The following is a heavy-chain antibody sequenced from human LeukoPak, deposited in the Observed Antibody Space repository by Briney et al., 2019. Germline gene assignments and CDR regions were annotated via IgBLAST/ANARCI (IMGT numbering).Heavy chain of an antibody. V-gene: IGHV4-59*01. CDR3: ARDRQGDYYGSGSYLYYYYYMDV. J-gene: IGHJ6*03. D-gene: IGHD3-10*01. CDR1: GGSISSYY. Sequence: SETLSLTCTVSGGSISSYYWSWIRQPPGKGLEWFGYIYYSGSTNYNPSLKSRVTISVDTSKNQFPLKVSSVTAADTAVYYCARDRQGDYYGSGSYLYYYYYMDVWGKETTVTVSS. CDR2: IYYSGST.